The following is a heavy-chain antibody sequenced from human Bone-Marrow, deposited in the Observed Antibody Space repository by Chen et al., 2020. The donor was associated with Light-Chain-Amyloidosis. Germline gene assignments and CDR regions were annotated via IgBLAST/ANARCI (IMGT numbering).Heavy chain of an antibody. D-gene: IGHD2-15*01. CDR1: GGSISSSNYY. V-gene: IGHV4-39*01. Sequence: QLQLQESGPGLVKPSETLSLTCTVSGGSISSSNYYWGWIRQPPGKGLEWIGSIYYSGSTYYSPSLKSRVAISVDTSKNQFSLKLSSVTAADSAVYYCARCGSSLATRTGYWGQGTLVTVSS. CDR3: ARCGSSLATRTGY. J-gene: IGHJ4*02. CDR2: IYYSGST.